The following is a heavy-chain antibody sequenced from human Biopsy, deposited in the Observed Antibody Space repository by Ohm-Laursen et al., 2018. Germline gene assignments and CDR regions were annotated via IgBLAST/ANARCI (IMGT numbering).Heavy chain of an antibody. J-gene: IGHJ6*02. CDR1: GGSISSDY. V-gene: IGHV4-59*01. CDR2: IYYSGST. CDR3: ARATNSTGWPYYFYGMDV. Sequence: SQTLSLTCPVSGGSISSDYWSWIRQTPGKGLEWIGYIYYSGSTNYNPSLKSRVTISVDTSKNQFSLRLNPVTAADTAVYYCARATNSTGWPYYFYGMDVWGQGTTVTVSS. D-gene: IGHD2/OR15-2a*01.